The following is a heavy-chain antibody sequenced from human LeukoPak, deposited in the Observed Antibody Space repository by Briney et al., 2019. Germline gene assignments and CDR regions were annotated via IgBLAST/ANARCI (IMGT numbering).Heavy chain of an antibody. V-gene: IGHV4-34*01. D-gene: IGHD4-23*01. CDR2: INHSGGT. CDR1: GGSFSGYY. J-gene: IGHJ4*02. Sequence: SETLSLTCAVYGGSFSGYYWSWIRQPPGKGLEWIGEINHSGGTNYNPSLKSRVTISVDTSKNQFSLKLSSVTAADTAVYYCARDRYGGNSPFDYWGQGTLVTVSS. CDR3: ARDRYGGNSPFDY.